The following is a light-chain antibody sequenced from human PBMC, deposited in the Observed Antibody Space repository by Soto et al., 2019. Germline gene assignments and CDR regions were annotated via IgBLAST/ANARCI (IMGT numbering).Light chain of an antibody. J-gene: IGLJ2*01. CDR3: SSFTSKSTLI. Sequence: LTQPASVSGSPGQSITISCAGTMRDVGAYNLVSWYQQHPGRVPQLIIYEVRNRPSGISFRFSGSKSGNTASLTISGLQAEDEADYYCSSFTSKSTLIFGGGTKVTVL. V-gene: IGLV2-14*01. CDR1: MRDVGAYNL. CDR2: EVR.